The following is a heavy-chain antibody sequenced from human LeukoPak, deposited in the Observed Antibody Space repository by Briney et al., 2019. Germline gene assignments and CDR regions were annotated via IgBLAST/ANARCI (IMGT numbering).Heavy chain of an antibody. CDR2: ISSSSSTI. CDR3: AREAPGYNGYDTPFFDY. J-gene: IGHJ4*02. D-gene: IGHD5-12*01. Sequence: PGGSLRLSCAASGFTFSNYNMNWVRQAPGKGLEWVSYISSSSSTIYYADSVKGRFTISRDNAKNSLYLQMNSLRDEDTAVYYCAREAPGYNGYDTPFFDYWGQGTLVTVSS. CDR1: GFTFSNYN. V-gene: IGHV3-48*02.